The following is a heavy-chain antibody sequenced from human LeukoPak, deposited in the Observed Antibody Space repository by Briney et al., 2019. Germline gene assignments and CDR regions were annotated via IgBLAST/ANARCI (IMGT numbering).Heavy chain of an antibody. CDR3: ARIRGGPIDY. Sequence: PGRSLRLSCAASGFTLSTYAMHWVRQAPGKGLEWVAVISYDGTEAYYADSVKGRFTISRDTSKSSLYLQMNSLRAEDTAVFYCARIRGGPIDYWGQGTLVTVSS. J-gene: IGHJ4*02. CDR1: GFTLSTYA. V-gene: IGHV3-30-3*01. CDR2: ISYDGTEA. D-gene: IGHD3-16*01.